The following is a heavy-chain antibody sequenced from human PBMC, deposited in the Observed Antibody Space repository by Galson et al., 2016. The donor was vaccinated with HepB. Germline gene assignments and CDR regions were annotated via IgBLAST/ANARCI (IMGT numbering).Heavy chain of an antibody. Sequence: SLRLSCAGSGFTFSAYGMKWVRQAPGKGLEWIAYISSSGSVVYYADSMKGRFTISRDNAKGSLYLQMNSLRHEDTAVYYCARVDYYMSGEDWGQGTLVTVSS. V-gene: IGHV3-48*02. CDR3: ARVDYYMSGED. CDR2: ISSSGSVV. J-gene: IGHJ4*02. CDR1: GFTFSAYG. D-gene: IGHD3-10*02.